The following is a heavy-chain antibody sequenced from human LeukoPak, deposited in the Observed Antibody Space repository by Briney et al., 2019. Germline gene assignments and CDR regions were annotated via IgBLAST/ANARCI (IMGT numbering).Heavy chain of an antibody. V-gene: IGHV3-33*01. D-gene: IGHD6-19*01. CDR2: IWYDGSNK. CDR1: GFTFNNYN. J-gene: IGHJ5*02. Sequence: GGSLRLSCAASGFTFNNYNMHWVRQAPGKGLEWVAVIWYDGSNKYYADSVKGRFTISRGNSKNMLYLQMNSLRAEDTAVYYCARGAVAGNNWFDPWGQGTLVTVSS. CDR3: ARGAVAGNNWFDP.